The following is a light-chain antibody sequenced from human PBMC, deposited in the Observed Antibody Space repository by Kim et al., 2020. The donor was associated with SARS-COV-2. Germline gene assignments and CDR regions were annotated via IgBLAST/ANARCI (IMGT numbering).Light chain of an antibody. J-gene: IGLJ2*01. CDR3: SSYTSSSTLV. CDR2: EVS. V-gene: IGLV2-18*02. CDR1: SSDVGSYNR. Sequence: GQSRTISCTGASSDVGSYNRVSWYQQPPGTAPKLMIYEVSNRPSGVPDRFSGSKSGNTASLTISGLQAEDEADYYCSSYTSSSTLVFGGGTQLTVL.